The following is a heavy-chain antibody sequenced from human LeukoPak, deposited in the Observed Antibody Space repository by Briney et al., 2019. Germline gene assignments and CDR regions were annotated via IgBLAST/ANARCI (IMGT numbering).Heavy chain of an antibody. CDR3: ARDTIAVAGDFDY. D-gene: IGHD6-19*01. Sequence: ASVTVSCTASGYTFTSYDINWVRQATGQGLEWMGWMNPNSGNTGYAQKFQGRVTMTRNTSISTAYMELSSLRSEDTAVYYCARDTIAVAGDFDYWGQGTLVTVSS. CDR2: MNPNSGNT. V-gene: IGHV1-8*01. CDR1: GYTFTSYD. J-gene: IGHJ4*02.